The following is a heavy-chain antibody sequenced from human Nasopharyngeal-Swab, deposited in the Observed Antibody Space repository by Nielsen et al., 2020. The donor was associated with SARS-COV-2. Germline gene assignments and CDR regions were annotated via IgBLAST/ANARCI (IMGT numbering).Heavy chain of an antibody. J-gene: IGHJ4*02. CDR2: IGTAGDT. V-gene: IGHV3-13*01. Sequence: GGSLRLSCAASGFTFSSYDMHWVRQATGKGLEWVSAIGTAGDTYYPGSVKGRFTISRENAKNSLYLQMNSLRAGDTAVYYRARGPVDTAMARGLFDYWGQGTLVTVSS. CDR3: ARGPVDTAMARGLFDY. D-gene: IGHD5-18*01. CDR1: GFTFSSYD.